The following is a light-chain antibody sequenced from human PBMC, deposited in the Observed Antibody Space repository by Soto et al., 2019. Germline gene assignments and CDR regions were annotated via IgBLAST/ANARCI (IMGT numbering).Light chain of an antibody. Sequence: QSVLTQPPSASGSPGQSVTISCTGTGSDVGGYNFVSWYQHHPGKAPKLMIYEVTRRPSGVPDRFSGSKSGNTAPLTVSGLLAEDEADYYCASYAGGNQVFGTGTKVTVL. J-gene: IGLJ1*01. CDR3: ASYAGGNQV. CDR1: GSDVGGYNF. V-gene: IGLV2-8*01. CDR2: EVT.